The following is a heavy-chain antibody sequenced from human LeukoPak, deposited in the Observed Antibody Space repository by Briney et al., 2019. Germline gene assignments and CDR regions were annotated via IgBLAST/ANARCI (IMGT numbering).Heavy chain of an antibody. J-gene: IGHJ3*02. CDR2: IYSGGST. CDR1: GFTVSSNY. V-gene: IGHV3-53*01. Sequence: GGSLRLSCAASGFTVSSNYMSWVRQAPGKGLEWVSVIYSGGSTYYADSVKGRFTISRDNSKNTLYLQMNSLRAEDTAVYYCAIDMYYYDSSGYAFDIWGQGTMVTVSS. D-gene: IGHD3-22*01. CDR3: AIDMYYYDSSGYAFDI.